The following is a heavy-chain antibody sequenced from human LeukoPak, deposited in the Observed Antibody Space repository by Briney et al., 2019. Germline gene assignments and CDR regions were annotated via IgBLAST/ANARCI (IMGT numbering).Heavy chain of an antibody. V-gene: IGHV4-38-2*02. CDR3: AREGRDISMLRGRNAFDI. CDR1: SYSISSGSY. J-gene: IGHJ3*02. CDR2: IYHGGTT. Sequence: SETLSLTCAVSSYSISSGSYWGWIRQPPGKGLEWVASIYHGGTTYYNPSLKGRVTILVDTSENQFSLRLTSVTAADTAVYYCAREGRDISMLRGRNAFDIWGQGTMVTVSS. D-gene: IGHD3-10*01.